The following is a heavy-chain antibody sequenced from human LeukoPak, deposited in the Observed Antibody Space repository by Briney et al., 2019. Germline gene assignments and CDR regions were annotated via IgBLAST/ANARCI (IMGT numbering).Heavy chain of an antibody. Sequence: ASVKVSCKASGNILTRYTINWVRQAPGQGLEWMGWVNTNTGKPVYAQGLTGRFVFSWDTSVSTAYLQISSLKTEDTGIYFCTSVIVGATAPWFDPWGQGTPVTVSS. J-gene: IGHJ5*02. CDR1: GNILTRYT. D-gene: IGHD1-26*01. CDR3: TSVIVGATAPWFDP. CDR2: VNTNTGKP. V-gene: IGHV7-4-1*02.